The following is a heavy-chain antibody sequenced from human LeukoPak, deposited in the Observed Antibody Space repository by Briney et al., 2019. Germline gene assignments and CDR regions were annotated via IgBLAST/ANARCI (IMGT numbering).Heavy chain of an antibody. D-gene: IGHD5-12*01. V-gene: IGHV4-39*01. CDR2: IYYTGDT. CDR3: ARLRGYTDGNPGY. Sequence: PSETLSLTCTASGGSISSSSSYYWGWIRQPPGKGLAWIGSIYYTGDTYYNSSLKSRVTISVDTSKNQFSLKLSSVTAADTALYYCARLRGYTDGNPGYWGQGSLVTVSS. J-gene: IGHJ4*02. CDR1: GGSISSSSSYY.